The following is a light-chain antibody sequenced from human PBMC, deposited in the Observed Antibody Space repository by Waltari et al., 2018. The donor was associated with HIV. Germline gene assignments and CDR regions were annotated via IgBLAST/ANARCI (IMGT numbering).Light chain of an antibody. J-gene: IGLJ1*01. CDR2: KDG. CDR1: ELADQY. Sequence: SFELTQPPSVSVSPGQTARITCSGDELADQYVYWYQQKAGQAPVLVMYKDGERPSGVPERFFASTSGTTVTLIISGVQAEDEADYCCQSADSSDSSYVFGSGTKVTVL. CDR3: QSADSSDSSYV. V-gene: IGLV3-25*03.